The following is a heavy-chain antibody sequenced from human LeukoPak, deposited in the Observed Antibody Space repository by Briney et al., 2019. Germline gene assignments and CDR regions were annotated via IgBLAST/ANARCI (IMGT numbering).Heavy chain of an antibody. D-gene: IGHD6-13*01. V-gene: IGHV4-34*01. J-gene: IGHJ5*02. Sequence: SSETLSLTCAVYGGSFSVYYWSWIRHPPGKGLEWIGEINHSGSTNYNPSLKSRVTISVDTSKNQFSLKLSSVTAADTAVYYCASGSSSWYRGRWFDPWGQGTLVTVSS. CDR1: GGSFSVYY. CDR2: INHSGST. CDR3: ASGSSSWYRGRWFDP.